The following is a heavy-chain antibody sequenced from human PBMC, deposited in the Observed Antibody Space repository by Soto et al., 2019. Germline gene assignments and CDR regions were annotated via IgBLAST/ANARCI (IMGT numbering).Heavy chain of an antibody. J-gene: IGHJ4*02. V-gene: IGHV3-33*01. CDR1: GFTFSSYG. CDR2: IWYDGINK. Sequence: PGGSLRLSCAASGFTFSSYGMHWVRQAPGKGLEWVAVIWYDGINKYYADSVKGRFTISRDNSKNTLYLQMNSLRAEDTAVYYCARDAGDFWSGYFSRPLDYWGQGTLVTVSS. CDR3: ARDAGDFWSGYFSRPLDY. D-gene: IGHD3-3*01.